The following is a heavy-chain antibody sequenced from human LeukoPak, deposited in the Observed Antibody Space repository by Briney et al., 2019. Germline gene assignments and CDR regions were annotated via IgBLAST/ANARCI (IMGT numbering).Heavy chain of an antibody. CDR3: ARYCSGGSCPLDNWFDP. Sequence: ASVKVSCKASGYTFTSYGISWVRQAPGQGLEWMGWISAYNGNTNYAQKLQGRVTITADKSTSTAYMELSSLRSEDTAVYYCARYCSGGSCPLDNWFDPWGQGTLVTVSS. J-gene: IGHJ5*02. CDR2: ISAYNGNT. V-gene: IGHV1-18*01. D-gene: IGHD2-15*01. CDR1: GYTFTSYG.